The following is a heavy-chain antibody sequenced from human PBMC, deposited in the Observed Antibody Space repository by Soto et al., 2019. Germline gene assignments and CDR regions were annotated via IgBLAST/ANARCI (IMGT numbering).Heavy chain of an antibody. V-gene: IGHV5-51*01. Sequence: VDSLTISCKGSGYSFIRYGVVWVLQMPGKGLEWMGIIYPGDSDTIYSPSFQGQVTISADKSITTAYLQWSSLKASDTAMYYCARHALPGGGTRHGMDVWGQGTTVTVSS. CDR3: ARHALPGGGTRHGMDV. CDR1: GYSFIRYG. D-gene: IGHD3-16*01. CDR2: IYPGDSDT. J-gene: IGHJ6*02.